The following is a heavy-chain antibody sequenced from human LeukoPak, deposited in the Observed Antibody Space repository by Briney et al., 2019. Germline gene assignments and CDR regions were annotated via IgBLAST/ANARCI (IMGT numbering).Heavy chain of an antibody. CDR1: GSTFSDYH. CDR3: ARGEYSNGYPYRLDS. J-gene: IGHJ4*02. CDR2: INPKCGDA. Sequence: ASVKVSCKASGSTFSDYHINWVRQASGQGPEWMGWINPKCGDASYNQAFQGRVTMTRDTSISTAYMELNRLRSDDTAMYYCARGEYSNGYPYRLDSWGQGTLVTVSS. D-gene: IGHD3-16*01. V-gene: IGHV1-2*02.